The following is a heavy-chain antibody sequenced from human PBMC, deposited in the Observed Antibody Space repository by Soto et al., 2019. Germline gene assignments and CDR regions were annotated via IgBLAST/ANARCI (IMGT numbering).Heavy chain of an antibody. Sequence: SATLSLTCTVPCGSISSYYWSWIRQPPGKGLEWIGYIYYSGSTNYNPSLKSRVTISVDTSKNQFSLKLSSVTAADTAVYYCARQGTENAFSVHSGSYWQEERNWFDPWGQGTLVTVS. V-gene: IGHV4-59*08. CDR2: IYYSGST. J-gene: IGHJ5*02. CDR1: CGSISSYY. D-gene: IGHD1-26*01. CDR3: ARQGTENAFSVHSGSYWQEERNWFDP.